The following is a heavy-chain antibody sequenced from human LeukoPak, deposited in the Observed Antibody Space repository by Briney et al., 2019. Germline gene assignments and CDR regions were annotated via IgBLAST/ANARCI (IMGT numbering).Heavy chain of an antibody. Sequence: GESLQISCKGSGYSFTSYWIGWVRQMPGKGLEWMGIIYAGDSDTRYSPSFQGQVTISVDKSISTAYLQWSSLQASDTAMYYCARAIGTSQFYFYYGMDVWGQGTTVTVSS. CDR3: ARAIGTSQFYFYYGMDV. V-gene: IGHV5-51*01. CDR1: GYSFTSYW. J-gene: IGHJ6*02. D-gene: IGHD2-2*01. CDR2: IYAGDSDT.